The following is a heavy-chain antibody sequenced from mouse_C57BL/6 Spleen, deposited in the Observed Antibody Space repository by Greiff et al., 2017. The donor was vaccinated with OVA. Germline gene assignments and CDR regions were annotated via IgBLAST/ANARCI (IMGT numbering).Heavy chain of an antibody. Sequence: QVQLQQSGAELARPGASVKLSCKASGYTFTSYGISWVKQRTGQGLEWIGEIYPRSGNTYYNEKFKGKATLTADKSSSTAYMELRSLTSEDSAVYFCARCYYGSSSYAMDYWGQGTSVTVSS. D-gene: IGHD1-1*01. CDR2: IYPRSGNT. V-gene: IGHV1-81*01. J-gene: IGHJ4*01. CDR1: GYTFTSYG. CDR3: ARCYYGSSSYAMDY.